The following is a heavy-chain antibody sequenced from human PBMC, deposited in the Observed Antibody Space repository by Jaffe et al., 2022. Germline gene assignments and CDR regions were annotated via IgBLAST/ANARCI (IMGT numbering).Heavy chain of an antibody. CDR1: GFSLSTSGVG. Sequence: QITLKESGPTLVKPTQTLTLTCTFSGFSLSTSGVGVGWIRQPPGKALEWLALIYWNDDKRYSPSLKSRLTITKDTSKNQVVLTMTNMDPVDTATYYCAHRKRPYYDFWSGYYSGYNWFDPWGQGTLVTVSS. CDR3: AHRKRPYYDFWSGYYSGYNWFDP. J-gene: IGHJ5*02. D-gene: IGHD3-3*01. V-gene: IGHV2-5*01. CDR2: IYWNDDK.